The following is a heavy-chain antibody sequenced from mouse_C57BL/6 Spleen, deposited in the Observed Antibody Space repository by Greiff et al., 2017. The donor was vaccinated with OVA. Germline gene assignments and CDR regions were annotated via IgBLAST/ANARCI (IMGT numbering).Heavy chain of an antibody. D-gene: IGHD2-3*01. CDR3: ARRGDGYYGWYFDV. V-gene: IGHV1-52*01. J-gene: IGHJ1*03. CDR2: IDPSDSET. Sequence: QVQLQQPGAELVRPGSSVKLSCKASGYTFTSYWMHWVKQRPIQGLEWIGNIDPSDSETHYNQKFKDKATLTVDKSSSTAYMQLSSLTSEDSAVYYCARRGDGYYGWYFDVWGTGTTVTVSS. CDR1: GYTFTSYW.